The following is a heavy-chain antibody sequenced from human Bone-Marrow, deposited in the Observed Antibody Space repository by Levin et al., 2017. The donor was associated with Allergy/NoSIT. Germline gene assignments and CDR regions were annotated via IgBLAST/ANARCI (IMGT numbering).Heavy chain of an antibody. Sequence: ASVKVSCKASGYTFTGYYMHWVRQAPGQGLEWMGRINPNSGGTNYAQKFQGRVTMTRDTSISTAYMELSRLRSDDTAVYYCARDFRYCSGGSCHRAPGWFDPWGQGTLVTVSS. CDR2: INPNSGGT. J-gene: IGHJ5*02. CDR3: ARDFRYCSGGSCHRAPGWFDP. CDR1: GYTFTGYY. V-gene: IGHV1-2*06. D-gene: IGHD2-15*01.